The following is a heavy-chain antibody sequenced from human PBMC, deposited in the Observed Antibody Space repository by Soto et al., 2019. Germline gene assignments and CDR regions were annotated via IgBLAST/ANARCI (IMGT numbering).Heavy chain of an antibody. CDR1: GYTFTSYG. CDR3: ARDIGYDYGGYFDY. D-gene: IGHD5-12*01. Sequence: ASVNVSCKASGYTFTSYGISWVRQAPGQGLEWMGWISAYNGNTNYAQKLQGRVTMTTDTSTSTAYMELRSLRSDDTAVYYCARDIGYDYGGYFDYWGQGTLVTVSS. J-gene: IGHJ4*02. V-gene: IGHV1-18*01. CDR2: ISAYNGNT.